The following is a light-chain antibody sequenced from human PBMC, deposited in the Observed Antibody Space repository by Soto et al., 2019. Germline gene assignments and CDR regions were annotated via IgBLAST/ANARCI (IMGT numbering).Light chain of an antibody. J-gene: IGLJ2*01. V-gene: IGLV4-69*01. CDR1: SGHNNYA. CDR3: QTWGTGIVL. Sequence: QAVVTQSPYASASLGASVKLTCTLSSGHNNYAIAWHQQQPEKGPRYLMKVNSDGSHSKGDGIPDRFSGSSSGAERYLTISSLQSEDEGDYYCQTWGTGIVLFGGGTKLTVL. CDR2: VNSDGSH.